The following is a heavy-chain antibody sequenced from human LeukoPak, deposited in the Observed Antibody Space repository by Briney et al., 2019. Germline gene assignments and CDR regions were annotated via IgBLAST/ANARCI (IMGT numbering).Heavy chain of an antibody. CDR3: ARRRYGEGFDV. CDR1: GFTFSSYG. J-gene: IGHJ3*01. CDR2: ISSSSSTI. D-gene: IGHD4/OR15-4a*01. Sequence: GGSLRLSCAASGFTFSSYGMNWVRQAPGKGLEWVSYISSSSSTIYYADSVKGRFTISRDNAKNSLYLQMNSLRAEDTAVYYCARRRYGEGFDVWGQGTVVTVSS. V-gene: IGHV3-48*01.